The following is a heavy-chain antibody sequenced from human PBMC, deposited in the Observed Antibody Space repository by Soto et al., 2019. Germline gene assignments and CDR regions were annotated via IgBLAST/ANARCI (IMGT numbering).Heavy chain of an antibody. Sequence: SETLSLTCTVSGGSISSHYWSWIRQPPGKGLEWIGYIYYSGSTNYNPSLESRVTISLDKSKSQFSLKLNSVTAPDTAVYYCARQIYDSSGYYYAYWGQGTLVTVSS. CDR1: GGSISSHY. J-gene: IGHJ4*02. V-gene: IGHV4-59*08. CDR3: ARQIYDSSGYYYAY. CDR2: IYYSGST. D-gene: IGHD3-22*01.